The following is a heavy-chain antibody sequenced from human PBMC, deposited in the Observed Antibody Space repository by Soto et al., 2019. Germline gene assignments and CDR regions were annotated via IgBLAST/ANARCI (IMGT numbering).Heavy chain of an antibody. CDR3: ARSSGGNFGIIIEGSNWFDP. CDR1: GDTFTSYY. Sequence: ASVKVSCKAPGDTFTSYYLNWVRQAPGQGLEWMGVINPHGGSTKYAQKFQGRITMTRDTSRSTVYMELSSLRSDDAAIYYCARSSGGNFGIIIEGSNWFDPWGQGTLVTVSS. V-gene: IGHV1-46*01. D-gene: IGHD3-3*01. J-gene: IGHJ5*02. CDR2: INPHGGST.